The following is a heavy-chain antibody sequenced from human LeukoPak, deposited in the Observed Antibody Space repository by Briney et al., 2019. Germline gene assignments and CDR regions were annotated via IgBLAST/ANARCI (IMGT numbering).Heavy chain of an antibody. CDR1: GGTFTNYA. J-gene: IGHJ4*02. Sequence: GASVKVSCKASGGTFTNYAINWVRQAPGQGLEWTGRIIPILDVTNYAQKFQGRVTMTRDTSISTAYMELSRLRSDDTAVYYCARASYYYDSSGYPGYYFDYWGQGTLVTVSS. CDR2: IIPILDVT. CDR3: ARASYYYDSSGYPGYYFDY. D-gene: IGHD3-22*01. V-gene: IGHV1-2*02.